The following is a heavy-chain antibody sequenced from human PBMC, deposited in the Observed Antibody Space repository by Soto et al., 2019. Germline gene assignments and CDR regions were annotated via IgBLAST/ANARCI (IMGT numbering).Heavy chain of an antibody. CDR2: TYYRSKWYN. J-gene: IGHJ6*02. Sequence: SQTLSLTFAISGDSVSSNSSAWNWIRQSPSRVLEWLGRTYYRSKWYNDYAVSVKSRITINPDTSKNQFSLQLNSVTPEDTAVYYCAREAWNTNYYYYGMDVWGQGTTVTV. CDR1: GDSVSSNSSA. V-gene: IGHV6-1*01. D-gene: IGHD1-1*01. CDR3: AREAWNTNYYYYGMDV.